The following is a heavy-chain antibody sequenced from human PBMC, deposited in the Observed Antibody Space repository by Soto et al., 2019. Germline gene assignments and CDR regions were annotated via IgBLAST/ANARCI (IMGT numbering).Heavy chain of an antibody. CDR2: INAGNGNT. CDR1: GYTFTSYA. D-gene: IGHD3-3*01. J-gene: IGHJ6*02. Sequence: ASLKVSCKASGYTFTSYAMHWVRQAPGQRLEWMGWINAGNGNTKYSQKFQGRVTITRDTSASTAYMELSSLRSEDTAVYYCARAPVDTIFGVVIFYYGMDVWGQGTTVTVSS. V-gene: IGHV1-3*01. CDR3: ARAPVDTIFGVVIFYYGMDV.